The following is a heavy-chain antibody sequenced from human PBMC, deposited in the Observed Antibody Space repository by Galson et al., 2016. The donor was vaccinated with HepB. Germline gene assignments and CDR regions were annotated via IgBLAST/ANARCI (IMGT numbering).Heavy chain of an antibody. CDR2: IEQGGSGR. Sequence: SLRLSCAASGFNLENYWMTWVRQAPGKGLEWVANIEQGGSGRYYVDSVKGRFTIIRDEAKNSLYLEMNSLRVEDTAVYYCARDPHQVWGQGTLVTVSS. CDR3: ARDPHQV. CDR1: GFNLENYW. J-gene: IGHJ4*02. V-gene: IGHV3-7*01.